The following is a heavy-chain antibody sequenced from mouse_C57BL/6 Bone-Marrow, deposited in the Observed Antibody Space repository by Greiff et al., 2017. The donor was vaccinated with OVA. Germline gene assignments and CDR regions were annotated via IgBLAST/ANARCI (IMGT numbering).Heavy chain of an antibody. CDR3: ARRGIPRYFDV. V-gene: IGHV1-81*01. J-gene: IGHJ1*03. CDR1: GYTFTSYG. Sequence: VQLQESGAELARPGASVKLSCKASGYTFTSYGISWVKQRTGQGLEWIGEIYPRSGNTYYNEKFKGKATLTADKSSSTAYMELRSLTSEDSAVYFCARRGIPRYFDVWGTGTTVTVSS. D-gene: IGHD5-1-1*01. CDR2: IYPRSGNT.